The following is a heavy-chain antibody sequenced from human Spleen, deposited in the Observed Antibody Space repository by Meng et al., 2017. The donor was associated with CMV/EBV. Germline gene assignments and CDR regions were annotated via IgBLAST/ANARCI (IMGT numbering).Heavy chain of an antibody. J-gene: IGHJ5*02. CDR1: LITYE. Sequence: LITYESNWVRQATGQGLEWMGWMNPNSGNTGYGQKFQGRVTITRDTSISTSYMELSSLRSEDTAVYYCTRGKRDFWSGFIPDWFDPWGQGTLVTVSS. CDR2: MNPNSGNT. CDR3: TRGKRDFWSGFIPDWFDP. D-gene: IGHD3-3*01. V-gene: IGHV1-8*02.